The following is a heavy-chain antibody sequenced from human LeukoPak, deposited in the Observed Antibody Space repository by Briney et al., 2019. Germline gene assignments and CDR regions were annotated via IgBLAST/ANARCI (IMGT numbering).Heavy chain of an antibody. Sequence: GGSLRLSCAASGFTFSNYEMNWVRQAPGKGLEWVSYISTSGSTISYADSVKGRFTISRDNAKNSLYLQMNSLRAEDTALYYCARDYDYGDYPGYWGQGTLVTVSS. CDR2: ISTSGSTI. D-gene: IGHD4-17*01. J-gene: IGHJ4*02. CDR1: GFTFSNYE. V-gene: IGHV3-48*03. CDR3: ARDYDYGDYPGY.